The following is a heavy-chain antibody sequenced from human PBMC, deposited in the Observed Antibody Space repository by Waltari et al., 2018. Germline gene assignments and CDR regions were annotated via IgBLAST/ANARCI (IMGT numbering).Heavy chain of an antibody. CDR3: ARWSVSGSYYDS. V-gene: IGHV3-23*01. D-gene: IGHD3-10*01. CDR2: ISRDGGAT. Sequence: EVQLLESGETLLQPGGSLRLSCTASGFSFSNYGLTWVRQAPGQGLEWRSAISRDGGATFYGGAVRGRSTISRDNSKNTVYLEINSLRVDDTAKYYCARWSVSGSYYDSWGQGILVAVSS. J-gene: IGHJ4*02. CDR1: GFSFSNYG.